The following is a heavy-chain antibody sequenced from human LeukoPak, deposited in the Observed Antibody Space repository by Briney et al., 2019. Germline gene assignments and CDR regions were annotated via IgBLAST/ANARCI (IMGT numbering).Heavy chain of an antibody. CDR2: VWDNGINK. V-gene: IGHV3-33*06. Sequence: GRPLTLSCAASGFTFSRYGMHWVRQAPGKGLELVAVVWDNGINKFYADSMKGRFTISRDNSKHTLSLHMNSLRAEDTAVYYCVKEPAPYSLGDAWGKGTTVTVSS. CDR3: VKEPAPYSLGDA. D-gene: IGHD3-16*01. J-gene: IGHJ6*04. CDR1: GFTFSRYG.